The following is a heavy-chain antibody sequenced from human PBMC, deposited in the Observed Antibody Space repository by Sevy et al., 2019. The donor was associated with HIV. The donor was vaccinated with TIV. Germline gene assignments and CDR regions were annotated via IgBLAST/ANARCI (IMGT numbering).Heavy chain of an antibody. D-gene: IGHD2-8*01. CDR1: GYAFSSNG. V-gene: IGHV1-18*04. CDR2: ISGYNGNT. CDR3: ARESRNENADPNDAFDI. J-gene: IGHJ3*02. Sequence: ASVKVSCKASGYAFSSNGISWVRQAPGQGLEWMGWISGYNGNTNYTEKFQGRVTMTTDTSTTTTYMELRSLRSDDSAVYYCARESRNENADPNDAFDIWGQGTMVTVSS.